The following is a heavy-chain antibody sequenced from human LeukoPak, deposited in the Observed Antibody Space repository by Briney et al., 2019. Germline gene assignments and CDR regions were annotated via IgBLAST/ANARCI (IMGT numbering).Heavy chain of an antibody. Sequence: PGGSLRLSCAASGFTFSDYYMTWFRQAPGKGLEWVSYITSSGSTIFYTDSVKGRFIVSRDNAENSLYLQMNSLRAEDTAVYYCAVTHDYGDYYFDYWGQGTLVTVSS. CDR2: ITSSGSTI. V-gene: IGHV3-11*01. CDR3: AVTHDYGDYYFDY. D-gene: IGHD4-17*01. CDR1: GFTFSDYY. J-gene: IGHJ4*02.